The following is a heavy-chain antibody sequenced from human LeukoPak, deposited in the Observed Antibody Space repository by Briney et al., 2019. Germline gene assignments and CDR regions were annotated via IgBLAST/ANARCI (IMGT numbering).Heavy chain of an antibody. CDR1: GFTFSNAW. CDR2: IKSKTNGGTT. CDR3: TTGAYDILTGYYHWYFDL. V-gene: IGHV3-15*01. Sequence: GGSLRLSCAASGFTFSNAWMSWVRRAPGKGLEWVGRIKSKTNGGTTDYAAPVKGRFTISRDDSKNTLYLQMNSQKTEDTAVYYCTTGAYDILTGYYHWYFDLWGRGTLVTVSS. J-gene: IGHJ2*01. D-gene: IGHD3-9*01.